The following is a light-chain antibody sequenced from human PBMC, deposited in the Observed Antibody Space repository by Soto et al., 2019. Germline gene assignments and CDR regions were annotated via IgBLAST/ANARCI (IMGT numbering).Light chain of an antibody. CDR3: QQNNNWPWT. J-gene: IGKJ1*01. V-gene: IGKV3-15*01. CDR1: QSIATN. CDR2: ATS. Sequence: EVVMTQSPATLSVSPGXRATLSCRASQSIATNLAWYQQKPGQAPRLLIYATSARATGIPARFSGSGSGTEFTLTISSLQSEDFAVYFCQQNNNWPWTFGQGTKVDIK.